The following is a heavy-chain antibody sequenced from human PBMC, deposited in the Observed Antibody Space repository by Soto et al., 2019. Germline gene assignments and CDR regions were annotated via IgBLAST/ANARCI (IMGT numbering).Heavy chain of an antibody. J-gene: IGHJ5*02. V-gene: IGHV1-18*04. CDR1: GYTFTNFG. Sequence: QVPLVQSGAELRRPGASVRVSCKTSGYTFTNFGVTWVRQAPGQGLEWMGWINPFNGNTNSTQKFQGRVTMTADTSTSTAYLELRSLRSDDTAVYYCARDYCGSYNCYSKNWLDPWGQGTLVTVSS. D-gene: IGHD2-21*02. CDR2: INPFNGNT. CDR3: ARDYCGSYNCYSKNWLDP.